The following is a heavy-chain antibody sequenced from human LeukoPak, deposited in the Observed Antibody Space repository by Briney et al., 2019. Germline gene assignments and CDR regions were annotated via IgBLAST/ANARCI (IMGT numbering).Heavy chain of an antibody. CDR2: ISSSGTTI. D-gene: IGHD4-17*01. CDR3: ARHDYGDYEDY. Sequence: PGGSLRLSCAASGFTFSDYYMSWIRQAPGKGLDWFSYISSSGTTIYYADSVKGRFTISRDNAKNSLYLQMNSLRAEDTAVYYCARHDYGDYEDYWGQGTLVTVSS. J-gene: IGHJ4*02. CDR1: GFTFSDYY. V-gene: IGHV3-11*01.